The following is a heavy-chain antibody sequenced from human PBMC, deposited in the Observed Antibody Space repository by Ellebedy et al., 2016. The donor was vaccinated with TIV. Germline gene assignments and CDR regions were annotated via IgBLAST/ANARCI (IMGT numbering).Heavy chain of an antibody. Sequence: GESLKISCAASGFTFSDHHMDWVRQAPGKGLEWVGVIRGKTYGGTTEYAGSVKGRFSISRDDAKNSVYLHMNSLRAEDTAVYYCAKDFGYRTAGGAYFDYWGQGTLVTVSS. CDR2: IRGKTYGGTT. CDR3: AKDFGYRTAGGAYFDY. V-gene: IGHV3-72*01. CDR1: GFTFSDHH. J-gene: IGHJ4*02. D-gene: IGHD3-16*02.